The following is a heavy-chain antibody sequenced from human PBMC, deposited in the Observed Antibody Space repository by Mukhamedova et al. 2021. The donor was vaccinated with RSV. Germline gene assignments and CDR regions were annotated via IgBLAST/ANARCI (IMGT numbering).Heavy chain of an antibody. J-gene: IGHJ4*02. CDR3: ATQLASRPFDY. D-gene: IGHD6-6*01. Sequence: LKGRLTISVDTSKNQFSLKLSSVTAADTAVYYCATQLASRPFDYWGQGTLVTVSS. V-gene: IGHV4-39*01.